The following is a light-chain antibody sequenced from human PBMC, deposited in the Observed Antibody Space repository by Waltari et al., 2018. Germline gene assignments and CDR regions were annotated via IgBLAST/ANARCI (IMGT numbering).Light chain of an antibody. Sequence: PSSLSASVGDTVTISCRASQNIRTYLNWYQQKPGRAPRILIYAASSLHSGVPSRFSGSGSGTDFTLTISSLQPEDFATYYCQQTVTTPPEFTFGLGTKLQIK. CDR2: AAS. CDR3: QQTVTTPPEFT. CDR1: QNIRTY. V-gene: IGKV1-39*01. J-gene: IGKJ2*01.